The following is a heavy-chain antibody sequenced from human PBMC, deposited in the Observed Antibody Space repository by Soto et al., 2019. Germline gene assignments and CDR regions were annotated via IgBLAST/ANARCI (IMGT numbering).Heavy chain of an antibody. CDR1: GVSIISGDDY. CDR2: IYSSGST. V-gene: IGHV4-30-4*01. J-gene: IGHJ4*02. CDR3: ARGGGYDY. D-gene: IGHD3-22*01. Sequence: SEALSLTCIVSGVSIISGDDYLSWIRQPPGKGLEWIGYIYSSGSTYYNPSLRSRVTISADTSKNQFSLKLTSVTAADTAVYYCARGGGYDYWGQGALVTVSS.